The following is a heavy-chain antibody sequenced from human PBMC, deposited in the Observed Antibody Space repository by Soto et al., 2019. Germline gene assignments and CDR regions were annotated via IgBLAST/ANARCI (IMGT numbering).Heavy chain of an antibody. Sequence: GGSLRLSCAASGFTFSNAWMSWVRQAPGKGLEWVGRIKSKTDGGTTDYAAPVKGRFTISRDDSKNTLYLQMNSLKTEDTAVYYCAQAPYYDILTGYYTDYWGQGTLVTVPQ. D-gene: IGHD3-9*01. J-gene: IGHJ4*02. CDR3: AQAPYYDILTGYYTDY. V-gene: IGHV3-15*01. CDR1: GFTFSNAW. CDR2: IKSKTDGGTT.